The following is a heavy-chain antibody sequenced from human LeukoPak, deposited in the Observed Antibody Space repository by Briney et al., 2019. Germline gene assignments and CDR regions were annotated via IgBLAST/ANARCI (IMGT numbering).Heavy chain of an antibody. D-gene: IGHD6-13*01. Sequence: GGSLRLSCAASGFTFSSYSMNWVRQAPGKGLEWVSSISSSSSYIYYADSVKGRFTISRDNAKNSLYLQMNSLRAEDTAVYYCAKGADSSSWYSGFDYWGQGTLVTVSS. CDR1: GFTFSSYS. CDR2: ISSSSSYI. J-gene: IGHJ4*02. CDR3: AKGADSSSWYSGFDY. V-gene: IGHV3-21*04.